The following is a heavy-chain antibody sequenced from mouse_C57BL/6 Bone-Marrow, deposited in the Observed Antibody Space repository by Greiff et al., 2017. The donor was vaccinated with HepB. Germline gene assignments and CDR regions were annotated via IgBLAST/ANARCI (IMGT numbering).Heavy chain of an antibody. CDR1: GFTFNTYA. CDR3: FREYSNYPWFAY. J-gene: IGHJ3*01. Sequence: EVQVVESGGGLVQPKGSLKLSCAASGFTFNTYAMHWVRQAPGKGVEWVARIRSKSSNYATYYADSVKDRCTISTDDSQSMLYLQMNNLKTADTAMDYCFREYSNYPWFAYWGQGTLVTVSA. CDR2: IRSKSSNYAT. D-gene: IGHD2-5*01. V-gene: IGHV10-3*01.